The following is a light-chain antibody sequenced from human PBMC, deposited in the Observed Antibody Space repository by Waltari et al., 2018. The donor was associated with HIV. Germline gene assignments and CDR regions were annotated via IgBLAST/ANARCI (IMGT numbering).Light chain of an antibody. Sequence: ETMMTQSPATLSVSPGERATLSCRAGQSVSSNLAWYQQKPGQAPRLLIYGASTRATAIPARVSGSGSGTDFTLTISSLQSEDIAIYYCQQYNNWPQTFGQGTKVEIK. CDR2: GAS. CDR1: QSVSSN. CDR3: QQYNNWPQT. J-gene: IGKJ1*01. V-gene: IGKV3-15*01.